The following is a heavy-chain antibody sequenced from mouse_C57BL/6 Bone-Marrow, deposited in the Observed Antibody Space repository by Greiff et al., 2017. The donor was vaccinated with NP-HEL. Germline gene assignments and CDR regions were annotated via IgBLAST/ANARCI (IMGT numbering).Heavy chain of an antibody. J-gene: IGHJ4*01. CDR1: GFTFTDYY. D-gene: IGHD2-1*01. Sequence: EVMLVESGGGLVQPGGSLSLSCAASGFTFTDYYMSWVRQPPGKALEWLGFIRHKANGYTTEYSASVKGRFTISRDTSQSILYLQMNALRAEDSATYYCARHSNYRENAMDYWGQGTSVTVSS. CDR2: IRHKANGYTT. CDR3: ARHSNYRENAMDY. V-gene: IGHV7-3*01.